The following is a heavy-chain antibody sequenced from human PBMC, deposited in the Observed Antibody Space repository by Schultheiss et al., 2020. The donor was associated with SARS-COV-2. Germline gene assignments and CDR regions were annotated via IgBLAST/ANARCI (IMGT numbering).Heavy chain of an antibody. CDR3: ARRWDIVVVPAAKHAFDI. Sequence: SQTLSLTCTVSGGSISSYYWSWIRQPPGKGLEWIGSIYYSGSTNYNPSLKSRVTISVDTSKNQFSLKLSSVTAADTAVYYCARRWDIVVVPAAKHAFDIWGQGTMVTVSS. CDR2: IYYSGST. D-gene: IGHD2-2*01. CDR1: GGSISSYY. J-gene: IGHJ3*02. V-gene: IGHV4-59*01.